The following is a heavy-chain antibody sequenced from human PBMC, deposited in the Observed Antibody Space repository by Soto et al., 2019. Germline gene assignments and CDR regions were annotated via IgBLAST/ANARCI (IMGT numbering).Heavy chain of an antibody. CDR3: ARDREYYYDSSGNYYYHYGMDV. J-gene: IGHJ6*02. V-gene: IGHV1-18*04. CDR1: GYTFTNYG. Sequence: VQLVESGAEVKKPGASVKVSCKASGYTFTNYGISWVRQAPGQGLEWMGWISGYNGNTKCAQKFQGRVTMTTDTPTNTAYMELRSLRSDDTAVYYCARDREYYYDSSGNYYYHYGMDVWGQGTTVTVS. CDR2: ISGYNGNT. D-gene: IGHD3-22*01.